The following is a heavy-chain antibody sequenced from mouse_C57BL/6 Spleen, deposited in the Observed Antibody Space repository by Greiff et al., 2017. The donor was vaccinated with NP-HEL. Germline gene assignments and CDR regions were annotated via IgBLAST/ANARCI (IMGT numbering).Heavy chain of an antibody. CDR2: INPYNGDT. J-gene: IGHJ2*01. CDR1: GYSFTGYF. V-gene: IGHV1-20*01. Sequence: EVKLMESGPELVKPGDSVKISCKASGYSFTGYFMNWVMQSHGKSLEWIARINPYNGDTFYNQKFKGKATLTVDKSSSTAHMELRSLTSEDSAVYYCAREVTTVVGYFDYWGQGTTLTVSS. CDR3: AREVTTVVGYFDY. D-gene: IGHD1-1*01.